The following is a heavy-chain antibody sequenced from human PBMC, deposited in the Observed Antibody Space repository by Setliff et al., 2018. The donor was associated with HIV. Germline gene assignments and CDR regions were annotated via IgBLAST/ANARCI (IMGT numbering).Heavy chain of an antibody. D-gene: IGHD1-26*01. CDR3: AKWGGDDHLRAFDL. CDR2: THYTGNN. J-gene: IGHJ3*01. CDR1: DASISVGTYY. Sequence: PSETLSLTCSVSDASISVGTYYWSWIRQPPGKGLEWIGYTHYTGNNRYNLGLKSRVTMSVDTSKNQVSLSLDFVTAADTAIYYCAKWGGDDHLRAFDLWGRGTMVTVS. V-gene: IGHV4-61*01.